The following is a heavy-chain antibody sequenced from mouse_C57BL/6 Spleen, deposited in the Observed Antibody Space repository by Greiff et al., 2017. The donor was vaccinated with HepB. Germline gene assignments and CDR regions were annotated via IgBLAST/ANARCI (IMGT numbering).Heavy chain of an antibody. V-gene: IGHV3-6*01. J-gene: IGHJ2*01. Sequence: EVQLQQSGPGLVKPSQSLSLTCSVTGYSITSGYYWNWIRQFPGNKLEWMGYISYDGSNNYNPSLKNRISITRDTSKNQFFLKLNSVTTEDTATYYCARDRGYYGSIPCDYWGQGTTLTVSS. CDR1: GYSITSGYY. CDR3: ARDRGYYGSIPCDY. CDR2: ISYDGSN. D-gene: IGHD1-1*01.